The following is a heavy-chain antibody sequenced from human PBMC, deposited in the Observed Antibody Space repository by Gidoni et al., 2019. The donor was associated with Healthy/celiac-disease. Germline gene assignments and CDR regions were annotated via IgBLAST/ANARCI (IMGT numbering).Heavy chain of an antibody. V-gene: IGHV2-26*01. CDR1: GFSLSNARMG. CDR2: IFSNDEK. CDR3: ARIQGWTKTWYFDL. Sequence: QVTLKESGPVLVKPTETLTLPCTVSGFSLSNARMGVSWIRQPPGKALEWLAHIFSNDEKSYSTSLKSRLTISKDTSKSQVVLTMTNMDPVDTATYYCARIQGWTKTWYFDLWGRGTLVTVSS. D-gene: IGHD6-19*01. J-gene: IGHJ2*01.